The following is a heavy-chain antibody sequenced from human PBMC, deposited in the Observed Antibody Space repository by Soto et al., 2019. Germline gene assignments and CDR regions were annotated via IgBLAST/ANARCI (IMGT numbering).Heavy chain of an antibody. CDR3: ARDGTTDYYGSGSYYKMAYYFDY. J-gene: IGHJ4*02. V-gene: IGHV3-33*01. CDR2: IWYDGSNK. Sequence: GGSLRLSCAASGFTFSSYGMHWVRQAPGKGLEWVAVIWYDGSNKYYADSVKGRFTISRDNSKNTLYLQMNSLRAEDTAVYYCARDGTTDYYGSGSYYKMAYYFDYWGQGTLVTVSS. D-gene: IGHD3-10*01. CDR1: GFTFSSYG.